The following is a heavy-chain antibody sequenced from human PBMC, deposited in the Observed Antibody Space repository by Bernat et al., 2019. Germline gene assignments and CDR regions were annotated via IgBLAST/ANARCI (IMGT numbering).Heavy chain of an antibody. D-gene: IGHD6-19*01. V-gene: IGHV3-48*03. J-gene: IGHJ2*01. CDR3: AREGGGWYWYFDL. CDR2: ISSSGSPM. CDR1: GFTFRSYE. Sequence: EVQLVESGGGLVQPGGSLRLSCAASGFTFRSYEMNWVRQAPGKGLEWVSYISSSGSPMYYADSVKGRFTISRDNAKNSLYLQMNSLRAEDTAVYYCAREGGGWYWYFDLWGRGTLVTVSS.